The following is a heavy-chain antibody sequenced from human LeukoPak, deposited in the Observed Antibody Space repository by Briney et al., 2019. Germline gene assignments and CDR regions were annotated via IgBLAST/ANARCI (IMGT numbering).Heavy chain of an antibody. CDR3: ATERTVVAPFDY. J-gene: IGHJ4*02. CDR2: FDPEDGET. V-gene: IGHV1-24*01. D-gene: IGHD4-23*01. Sequence: GASVKVSCKVSGYTLTELSMHWVRQAPGKGLEWMGGFDPEDGETIYAQKFQGRAAMTEDTSTDTAYMELSSLRSEDTAVYYCATERTVVAPFDYWGQGTLVTVSS. CDR1: GYTLTELS.